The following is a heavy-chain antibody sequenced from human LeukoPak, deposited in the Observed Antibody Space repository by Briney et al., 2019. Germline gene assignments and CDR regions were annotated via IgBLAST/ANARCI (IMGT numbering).Heavy chain of an antibody. J-gene: IGHJ4*02. D-gene: IGHD3-22*01. CDR1: GGSISSYY. V-gene: IGHV4-59*01. Sequence: KPSETLSLTCTVSGGSISSYYWSWIRQPPGKGLEWIGYIYYSGSTNYNPSLKSRVTISVDTSKNQFSLKLSSVTAADTAVYYCGGAPGMYYYDSSGYYLDWGQGTLVTVSS. CDR3: GGAPGMYYYDSSGYYLD. CDR2: IYYSGST.